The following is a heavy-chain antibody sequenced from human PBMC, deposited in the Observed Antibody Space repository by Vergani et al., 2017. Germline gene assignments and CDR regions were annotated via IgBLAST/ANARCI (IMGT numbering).Heavy chain of an antibody. D-gene: IGHD5-12*01. V-gene: IGHV3-23*01. J-gene: IGHJ6*02. Sequence: EVQLLESGGDLVQPGGSLRLSCAASGFTFNHYAMNWVRQAPGKGLEWVAGISGSGGSTYYAGSVKGRFTISRDSSKNTLYLQMNSLSAGDTAVYYCATANPRISGYEYPFFSHAMDVWGQETTATVSS. CDR2: ISGSGGST. CDR1: GFTFNHYA. CDR3: ATANPRISGYEYPFFSHAMDV.